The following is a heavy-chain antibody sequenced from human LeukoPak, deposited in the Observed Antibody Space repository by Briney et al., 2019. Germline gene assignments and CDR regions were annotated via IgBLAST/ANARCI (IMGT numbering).Heavy chain of an antibody. CDR1: GFTFSSYA. V-gene: IGHV3-64*01. D-gene: IGHD4/OR15-4a*01. CDR2: ISSNGGST. J-gene: IGHJ4*02. CDR3: TSGDYGGYYFDY. Sequence: GGSLRLSGAASGFTFSSYAMHWVRQAPGKGLEYVSAISSNGGSTYYANSVKGRFTISRDNSKNTLYLQMGSLRAEDMAVYYCTSGDYGGYYFDYWGQGTLVTVSS.